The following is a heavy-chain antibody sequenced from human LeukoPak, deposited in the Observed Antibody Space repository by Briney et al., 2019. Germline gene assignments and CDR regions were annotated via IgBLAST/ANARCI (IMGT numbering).Heavy chain of an antibody. CDR2: INPNSGGT. CDR3: ARGPGYCSSTSCYWWFDP. Sequence: ASVKVSRKASGYTFTGYYMHWVRQAPGQGLEWMGWINPNSGGTNYAQKFQGWVTMTRDTSISTAYMELSRLRSDDTAVYYCARGPGYCSSTSCYWWFDPWGQGTLVTVSS. J-gene: IGHJ5*02. D-gene: IGHD2-2*01. CDR1: GYTFTGYY. V-gene: IGHV1-2*04.